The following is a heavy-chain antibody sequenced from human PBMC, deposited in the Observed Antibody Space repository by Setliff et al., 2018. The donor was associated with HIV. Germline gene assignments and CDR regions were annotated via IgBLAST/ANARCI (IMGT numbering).Heavy chain of an antibody. CDR2: ITDGGDT. D-gene: IGHD1-26*01. CDR3: ASGPWSYFGYYMDV. Sequence: SETLSLTCAVYGGSLDNYYWTWIRQPPGRGLEWIGEITDGGDTAYNSSLQSRLTISLDTSKKQFSLKLSSVTAADTAVYYCASGPWSYFGYYMDVWGKGATVTVSS. J-gene: IGHJ6*03. V-gene: IGHV4-34*01. CDR1: GGSLDNYY.